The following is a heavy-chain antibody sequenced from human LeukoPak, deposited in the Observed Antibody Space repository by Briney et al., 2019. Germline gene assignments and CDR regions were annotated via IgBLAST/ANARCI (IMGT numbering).Heavy chain of an antibody. CDR3: ARGYDSSGYYYDFDY. CDR2: ISSSGSTI. V-gene: IGHV3-11*01. CDR1: GFTFSSYA. J-gene: IGHJ4*02. D-gene: IGHD3-22*01. Sequence: GGSLRLSCAASGFTFSSYAMSWIRQAPGKGLEWVSYISSSGSTIYYADSVKGRFTISRDNAKNSLYLQMNSLRAEDTAVYYCARGYDSSGYYYDFDYWGQGTLVTVSS.